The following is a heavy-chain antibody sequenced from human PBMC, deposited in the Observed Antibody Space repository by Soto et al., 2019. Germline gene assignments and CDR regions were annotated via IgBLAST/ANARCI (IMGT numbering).Heavy chain of an antibody. CDR2: IISSGDST. J-gene: IGHJ4*02. D-gene: IGHD3-22*01. CDR3: AKRYYYDNSGLWDY. Sequence: EVQLLESGGGLLQPGGSLRLSCAASGFTFSSYAMSWVRQAPGKGLEWVSAIISSGDSTYYTDSVKGRFTISRDNSKNTLYLQRYSLRAEDTSVYYCAKRYYYDNSGLWDYWGQGTLVTVSS. CDR1: GFTFSSYA. V-gene: IGHV3-23*01.